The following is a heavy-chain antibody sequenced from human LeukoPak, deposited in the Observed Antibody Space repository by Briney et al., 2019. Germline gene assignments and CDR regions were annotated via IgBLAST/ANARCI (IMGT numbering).Heavy chain of an antibody. CDR2: IKQDGSEK. CDR1: GFTFSSYA. Sequence: GGSLRLSCAASGFTFSSYAMSWVRQAPGKGLEWVANIKQDGSEKNYVDSVKGRFTISRDNAKNSLYLQMNSLRAEDTAVYYCAKTATRLRRGGFDYWGQGTLVTVSS. V-gene: IGHV3-7*01. J-gene: IGHJ4*02. D-gene: IGHD2-15*01. CDR3: AKTATRLRRGGFDY.